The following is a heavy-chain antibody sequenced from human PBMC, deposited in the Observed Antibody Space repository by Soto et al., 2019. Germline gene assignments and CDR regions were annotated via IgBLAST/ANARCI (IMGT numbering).Heavy chain of an antibody. D-gene: IGHD2-2*01. CDR2: MNPNSGNT. J-gene: IGHJ6*02. Sequence: GASVKVSCKASGYTFTSYDINWVRQATGQGLEWMGWMNPNSGNTGYAQKFQGRVTMTRNTSISTAYMELSSLRSEDTAVYYCARGDCSSTSCLYYYYGMDVWGQGTTVTVSS. CDR3: ARGDCSSTSCLYYYYGMDV. CDR1: GYTFTSYD. V-gene: IGHV1-8*01.